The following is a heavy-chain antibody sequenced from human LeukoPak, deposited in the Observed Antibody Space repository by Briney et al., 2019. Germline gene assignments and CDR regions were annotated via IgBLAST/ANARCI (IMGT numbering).Heavy chain of an antibody. J-gene: IGHJ4*02. CDR1: RFTFSSYG. CDR2: TRNDGNNK. V-gene: IGHV3-30*02. Sequence: PGGSLRLSCAASRFTFSSYGMHWVRQAPGKGLEWVAFTRNDGNNKYYADSVKGRFTISRDNSKNTLSLQMNSLRTEDTAVYYCARDRDWAFDYWGQGILVTVSS. CDR3: ARDRDWAFDY. D-gene: IGHD2-21*01.